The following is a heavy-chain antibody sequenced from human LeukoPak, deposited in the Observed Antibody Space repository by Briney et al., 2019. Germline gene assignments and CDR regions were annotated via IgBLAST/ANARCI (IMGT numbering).Heavy chain of an antibody. CDR3: ARRLGGYNY. J-gene: IGHJ4*02. D-gene: IGHD5-12*01. CDR2: IYYSGST. CDR1: WGYMHSYY. V-gene: IGHV4-59*08. Sequence: SETLSLTCTVSWGYMHSYYLSWIRQPPGKGLEWIGYIYYSGSTNYNPSLKSRVTMSVDTSKNQFSLKLSTVTAADTAVYYCARRLGGYNYWGQGTLVTVSS.